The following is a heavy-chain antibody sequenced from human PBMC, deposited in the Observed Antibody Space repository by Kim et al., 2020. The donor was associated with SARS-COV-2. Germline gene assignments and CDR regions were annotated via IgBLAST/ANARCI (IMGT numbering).Heavy chain of an antibody. J-gene: IGHJ3*02. D-gene: IGHD3-22*01. V-gene: IGHV3-53*01. Sequence: GGSLRLSCAASGFTVSSNYMSWVRQAPGKGLEWVSVIYSGGSTYYADSVKGRFTISRDNSKNTLYLQMNSLRAEDTAVYYCARDLLYDSSGYWGSDAFDIWGQGTMVTVSS. CDR2: IYSGGST. CDR3: ARDLLYDSSGYWGSDAFDI. CDR1: GFTVSSNY.